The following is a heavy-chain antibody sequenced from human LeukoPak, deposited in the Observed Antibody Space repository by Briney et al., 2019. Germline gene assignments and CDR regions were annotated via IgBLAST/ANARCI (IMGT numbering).Heavy chain of an antibody. Sequence: GGSLRLSCAASGFTFSSYSMNWVRQAPGKGLEWVSFISGTSSYIYYADSVKGRFTTSRDNAKNSLYLQMNSLRAEDTAVCYCARDWSDGFDYWGQGTLVTVSS. J-gene: IGHJ4*02. CDR1: GFTFSSYS. CDR2: ISGTSSYI. V-gene: IGHV3-21*01. CDR3: ARDWSDGFDY. D-gene: IGHD3-3*01.